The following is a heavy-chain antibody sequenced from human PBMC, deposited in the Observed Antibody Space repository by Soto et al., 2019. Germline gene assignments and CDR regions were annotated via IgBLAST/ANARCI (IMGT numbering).Heavy chain of an antibody. D-gene: IGHD1-26*01. CDR1: GYTFTSYA. CDR3: ARDFVGATTCYYYYGMDV. Sequence: QVQLVQSGAEVKKPGASVKVSCKASGYTFTSYAMHWVRQAPGQRLEWMGWINAGNGNTKYSQKFQGRVTITRDTSASTAYMELSSLRSEDTAVYYCARDFVGATTCYYYYGMDVWGQGTTVTVSS. V-gene: IGHV1-3*01. CDR2: INAGNGNT. J-gene: IGHJ6*02.